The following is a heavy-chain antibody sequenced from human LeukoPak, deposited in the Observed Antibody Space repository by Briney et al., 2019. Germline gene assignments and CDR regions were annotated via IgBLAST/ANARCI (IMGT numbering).Heavy chain of an antibody. CDR2: IYYSGST. V-gene: IGHV4-59*01. CDR1: GGSIRSYY. J-gene: IGHJ1*01. Sequence: PSETLSLTCTASGGSIRSYYWSWVRQPPRKGLEWVGYIYYSGSTNYNPSLKSRGTISVDTSKTQFSLKLSSVTAADTAGYYCARGSTVTTEYFQHWGQGTLVSVSS. CDR3: ARGSTVTTEYFQH. D-gene: IGHD4-17*01.